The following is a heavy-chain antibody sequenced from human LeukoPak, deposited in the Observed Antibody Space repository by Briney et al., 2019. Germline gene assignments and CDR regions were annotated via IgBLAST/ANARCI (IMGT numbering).Heavy chain of an antibody. CDR1: GFTFRNYW. J-gene: IGHJ4*02. CDR2: INQDGSET. V-gene: IGHV3-7*05. Sequence: GGSLRLSCAASGFTFRNYWMSWVRQAPGRGLEWVANINQDGSETYYVDSVKGRFTISRDNAKNSLSLQMNSLRAEDTAIYHCARWDYWGQGTLVTVSS. CDR3: ARWDY.